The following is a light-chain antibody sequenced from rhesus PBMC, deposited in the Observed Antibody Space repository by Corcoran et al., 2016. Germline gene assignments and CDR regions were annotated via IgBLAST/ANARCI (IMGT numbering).Light chain of an antibody. CDR3: LQHSNWPYS. V-gene: IGKV3-24*01. J-gene: IGKJ2*01. Sequence: EIVMTQSPATLSLSPGERATLSCRASQSVSSSLARYQQKPGQAPRLLIYGASSRATVIPARFSGSGSWKDFTLTISSLEPEDVAVYYCLQHSNWPYSFGQGTKVEIK. CDR1: QSVSSS. CDR2: GAS.